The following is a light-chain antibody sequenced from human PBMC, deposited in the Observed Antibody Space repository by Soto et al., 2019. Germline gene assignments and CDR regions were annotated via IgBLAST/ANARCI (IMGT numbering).Light chain of an antibody. Sequence: DIQMTQSPSTLSASVGDRVTITCRASQSLSSWLAWYQQKPGKASKLLIYKASSLESRVRSRFSGSGSGTEFTLTISSLQPDDFATYYCQQYYTYPLTYGGGTKVEIK. CDR3: QQYYTYPLT. V-gene: IGKV1-5*03. CDR2: KAS. CDR1: QSLSSW. J-gene: IGKJ4*01.